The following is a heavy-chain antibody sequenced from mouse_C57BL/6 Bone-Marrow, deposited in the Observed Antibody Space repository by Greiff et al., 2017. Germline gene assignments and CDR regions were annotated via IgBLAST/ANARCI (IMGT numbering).Heavy chain of an antibody. Sequence: EVQLQQSVAELVRPGASVKLSCTASGFNIKNTYMHWVKQRPEQGLEWIGRIAPANGNTKYAPKFQGKATITGDTSSNTAYLQLISLTSEDTAIYYCAREYYGSSYERWFAYWGQGTLVTVSA. CDR3: AREYYGSSYERWFAY. D-gene: IGHD1-1*01. V-gene: IGHV14-3*01. CDR1: GFNIKNTY. CDR2: IAPANGNT. J-gene: IGHJ3*01.